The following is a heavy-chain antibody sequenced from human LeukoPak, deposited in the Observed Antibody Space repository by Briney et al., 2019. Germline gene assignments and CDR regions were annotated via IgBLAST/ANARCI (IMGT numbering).Heavy chain of an antibody. CDR2: ISSSGSTI. Sequence: GGSLRLSCAASRFTFSDYYMSWIRQAPGKGLEWISYISSSGSTIYYADSVKGRFTISRDNAKNSLYLQLNSLRAEDTAVYYCARGISSSLDFFDYWGQGTLVTVSS. V-gene: IGHV3-11*04. CDR3: ARGISSSLDFFDY. D-gene: IGHD6-13*01. J-gene: IGHJ4*02. CDR1: RFTFSDYY.